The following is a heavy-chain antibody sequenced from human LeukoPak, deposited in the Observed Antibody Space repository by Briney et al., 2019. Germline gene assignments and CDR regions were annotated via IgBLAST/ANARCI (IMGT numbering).Heavy chain of an antibody. Sequence: GGSLRLSCAASGFTFSKYWMLWVRQAPGKGLESVSRINTDEAVTTYADSVKGRFTVSRDNADNTMFLQMNSVRDEDTAVYYCATKQWLAPPPDSWGQGTPVTVSS. CDR1: GFTFSKYW. CDR2: INTDEAVT. V-gene: IGHV3-74*01. D-gene: IGHD6-19*01. CDR3: ATKQWLAPPPDS. J-gene: IGHJ4*02.